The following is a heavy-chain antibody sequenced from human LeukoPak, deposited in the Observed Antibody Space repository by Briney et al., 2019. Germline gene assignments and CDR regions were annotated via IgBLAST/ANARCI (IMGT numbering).Heavy chain of an antibody. D-gene: IGHD5-18*01. V-gene: IGHV1-69*04. CDR2: IIPILGIA. J-gene: IGHJ4*02. CDR3: ARDGTDGLRAPSDY. CDR1: GGTFSSYA. Sequence: ASVKVSCKASGGTFSSYAISWVRQAPGQGLEWMGRIIPILGIANYAQKFQGRVTITADKSTSTAYMELSSLRSEDTAVYYCARDGTDGLRAPSDYWGQGTLVTVSS.